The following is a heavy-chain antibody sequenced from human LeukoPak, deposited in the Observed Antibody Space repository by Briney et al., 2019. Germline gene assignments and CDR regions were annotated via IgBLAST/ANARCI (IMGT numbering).Heavy chain of an antibody. V-gene: IGHV1-8*03. CDR2: MNPNSGNT. Sequence: GASVKVSCKXSGYTFTSYDINWVRQATGQGLEWMGWMNPNSGNTGYAQKFQGRVTITRNTSISTAYMELSSLRSEDTAVYYCARVYYYDSSGYYNFDYWGQGTLVTVSS. D-gene: IGHD3-22*01. J-gene: IGHJ4*02. CDR1: GYTFTSYD. CDR3: ARVYYYDSSGYYNFDY.